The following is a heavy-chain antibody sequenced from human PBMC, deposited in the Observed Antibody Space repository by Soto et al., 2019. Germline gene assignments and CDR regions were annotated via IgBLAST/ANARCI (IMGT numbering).Heavy chain of an antibody. Sequence: QVQLQESGPGLVKPSETLSLTCTVSGGSISSYYWSWIRQPPGKGLEWIGYIYNSGSTNYNPSLKSRVTISVDTSKTQFSLKLRSVTAADTAVYYCARGSTGYSSSWYRYWGQGTLVTVSS. D-gene: IGHD6-13*01. CDR3: ARGSTGYSSSWYRY. CDR2: IYNSGST. V-gene: IGHV4-59*08. CDR1: GGSISSYY. J-gene: IGHJ4*02.